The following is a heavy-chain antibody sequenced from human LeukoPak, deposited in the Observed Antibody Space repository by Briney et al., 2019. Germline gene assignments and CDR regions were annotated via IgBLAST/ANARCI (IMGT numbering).Heavy chain of an antibody. J-gene: IGHJ4*02. Sequence: GASVKVSCKASGYTFTSYAMHWVRQAPGQRLEWMGWINAGNGNTKYSQKFQGRVTITRDTSASTAYMELSTLRSEDTAVYYCARGRYYRDSSSYYQDYWGQGTLVTVSS. CDR3: ARGRYYRDSSSYYQDY. V-gene: IGHV1-3*01. CDR1: GYTFTSYA. CDR2: INAGNGNT. D-gene: IGHD3-22*01.